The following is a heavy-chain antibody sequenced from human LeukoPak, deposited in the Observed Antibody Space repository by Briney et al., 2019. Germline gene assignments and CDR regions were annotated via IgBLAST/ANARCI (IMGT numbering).Heavy chain of an antibody. Sequence: GGSLRLSCAASGFTFRKYAITWVRQAPGKGLEWVSYISNSGYTIYYADSVKGRFTISRDNAKNSLYLQVNSLRAEDTAVYYCVRYSSSSMDYWGQGTLVTVSS. CDR3: VRYSSSSMDY. CDR2: ISNSGYTI. J-gene: IGHJ4*02. D-gene: IGHD6-6*01. CDR1: GFTFRKYA. V-gene: IGHV3-11*01.